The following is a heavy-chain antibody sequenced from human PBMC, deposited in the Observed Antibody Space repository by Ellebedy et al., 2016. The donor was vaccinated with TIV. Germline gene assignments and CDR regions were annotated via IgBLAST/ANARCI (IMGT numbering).Heavy chain of an antibody. J-gene: IGHJ4*02. Sequence: SETLSLXXTVSGASISSDGYYWGWIRQPPGKGLEWIGSIYDSGRTHYNPSLKSRVTISVDTSKNQFSLNLTSVTAADTAVYYCARRSYGRFDSWGQGTLVTVSS. D-gene: IGHD4-17*01. CDR2: IYDSGRT. CDR3: ARRSYGRFDS. V-gene: IGHV4-39*07. CDR1: GASISSDGYY.